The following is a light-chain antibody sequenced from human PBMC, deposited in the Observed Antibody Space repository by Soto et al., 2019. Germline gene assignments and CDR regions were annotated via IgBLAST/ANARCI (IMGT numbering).Light chain of an antibody. CDR3: QVRTDWPPFKYT. CDR2: ETS. Sequence: EIVLTQSPATLSLSAGERVTLSCRASQSVETLVAGYQLQFGRTPRILIYETSNRATGVPARFSGSGSGTDFTLTISRLEPEDFAIYFCQVRTDWPPFKYTFGQGNKLEVK. V-gene: IGKV3-11*01. CDR1: QSVETL. J-gene: IGKJ2*01.